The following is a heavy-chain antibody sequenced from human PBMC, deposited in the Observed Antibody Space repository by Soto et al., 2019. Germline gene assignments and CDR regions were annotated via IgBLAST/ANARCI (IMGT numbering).Heavy chain of an antibody. D-gene: IGHD6-19*01. V-gene: IGHV1-69*13. J-gene: IGHJ6*02. CDR3: ARPRVSSRYYYGMDV. CDR1: GVTFSSYA. CDR2: IIPIVGTA. Sequence: SVKVSCKASGVTFSSYAISWVRQAPGQGLEWMGGIIPIVGTANYAQKFQGRVTITADESTSTAYRELSSLRSEDTAVYYCARPRVSSRYYYGMDVWGQGTTVTVSS.